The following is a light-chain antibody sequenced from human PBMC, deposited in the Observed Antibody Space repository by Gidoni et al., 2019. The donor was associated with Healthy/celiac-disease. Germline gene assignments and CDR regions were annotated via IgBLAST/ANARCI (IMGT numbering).Light chain of an antibody. CDR3: SSYTSSSTLEV. CDR1: SSDVGGYNY. J-gene: IGLJ3*02. V-gene: IGLV2-14*01. Sequence: QSALPPPASVSGSPAQSLTISCTGTSSDVGGYNYVSWYQQHPGKAPKLMIYEVSKRPSGVSNRFSGSKSGNTASLTISGLQAEDEADYYCSSYTSSSTLEVFGGGTKLTVL. CDR2: EVS.